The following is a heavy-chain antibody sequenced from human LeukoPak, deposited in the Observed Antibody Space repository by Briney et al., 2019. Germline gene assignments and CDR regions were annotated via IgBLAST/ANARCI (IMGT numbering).Heavy chain of an antibody. CDR2: IRSKANHYAT. V-gene: IGHV3-73*01. D-gene: IGHD3-10*01. Sequence: GGSLKLSCAASGFTFSGSAMHWVRQASGKGLEWVGRIRSKANHYATAYAASVKGRFTISRDDSKNTAYLQMNSLKTEDTAVYYCTRKRRGPPYYYYYYMDVWGKGTTVTVSS. CDR1: GFTFSGSA. CDR3: TRKRRGPPYYYYYYMDV. J-gene: IGHJ6*03.